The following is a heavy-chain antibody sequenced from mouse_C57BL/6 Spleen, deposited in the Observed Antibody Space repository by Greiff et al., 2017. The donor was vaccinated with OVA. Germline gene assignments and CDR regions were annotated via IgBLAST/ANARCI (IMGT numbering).Heavy chain of an antibody. Sequence: VKLVESGPGLVQPSQCLSITCTVSGFSLTSYGVHWVRQSPGKGLEWLGVIWRGGSTDYNAAFMSRLSITKDNSKSQVFFKMNSLQADDTAIYYGAKNSVGYYGSSDGFAYWGQGTLVTVSA. CDR2: IWRGGST. J-gene: IGHJ3*01. CDR3: AKNSVGYYGSSDGFAY. CDR1: GFSLTSYG. D-gene: IGHD1-1*01. V-gene: IGHV2-5*01.